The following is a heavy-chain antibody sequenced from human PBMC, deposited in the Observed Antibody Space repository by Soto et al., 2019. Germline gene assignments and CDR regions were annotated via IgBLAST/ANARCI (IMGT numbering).Heavy chain of an antibody. CDR3: ARDANAEPSDY. CDR2: IVSDGSRT. CDR1: GFTFSRYW. V-gene: IGHV3-74*01. J-gene: IGHJ4*02. Sequence: EFQLVESGGGLVQPGGSLRLSCAGSGFTFSRYWMHWVRQVPGKGLVWVANIVSDGSRTTYADSVKGRFTISRDNAKNTLYLQIDSLRVEDTAVYYCARDANAEPSDYWGEGTLVAVSS.